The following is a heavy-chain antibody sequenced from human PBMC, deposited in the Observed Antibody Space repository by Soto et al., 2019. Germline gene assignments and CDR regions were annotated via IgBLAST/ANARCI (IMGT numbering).Heavy chain of an antibody. V-gene: IGHV4-59*01. CDR1: GGYIIDFR. D-gene: IGHD3-22*01. J-gene: IGHJ4*02. Sequence: SETQSLTCSVAGGYIIDFRWSWIRQNPKKELEWIAFIHYSGRTNYNPSLKSRVTISVDTSKNQFSLKLSSVTAADTAVYYCARDISGYYYDYWGQGTLVTVSS. CDR3: ARDISGYYYDY. CDR2: IHYSGRT.